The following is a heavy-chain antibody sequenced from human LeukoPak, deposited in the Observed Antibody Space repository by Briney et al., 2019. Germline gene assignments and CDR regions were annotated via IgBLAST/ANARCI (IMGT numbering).Heavy chain of an antibody. CDR3: ATAGVTRGPRYNWFDP. V-gene: IGHV1-24*01. CDR1: GYTFTSYG. D-gene: IGHD3-16*02. J-gene: IGHJ5*02. Sequence: ASVKVSCKASGYTFTSYGISWVRQAPGQGLEWMGGFDPEDGETIYAQKFQGRVTMTEDTSTDTAYMELSSLRSEDTAVYYCATAGVTRGPRYNWFDPWGQGTLVTVSS. CDR2: FDPEDGET.